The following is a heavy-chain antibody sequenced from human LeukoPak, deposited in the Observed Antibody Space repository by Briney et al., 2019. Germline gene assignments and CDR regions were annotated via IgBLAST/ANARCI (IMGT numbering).Heavy chain of an antibody. CDR2: MKQDGTKK. Sequence: GGSLRLSCVASGFPFSSYWMTWVRQAPGKGLEWVANMKQDGTKKSYVDSVKGRFTISRDNAKNSLYLQMNSLRAEDTAIYYCTRVGYIDEGIDYWGQGTLVTVSS. CDR3: TRVGYIDEGIDY. D-gene: IGHD5-24*01. CDR1: GFPFSSYW. V-gene: IGHV3-7*04. J-gene: IGHJ4*02.